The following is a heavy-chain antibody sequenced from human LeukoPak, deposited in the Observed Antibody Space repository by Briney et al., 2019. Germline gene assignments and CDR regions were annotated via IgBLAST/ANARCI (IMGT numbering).Heavy chain of an antibody. CDR1: GYSFTSND. CDR3: ARPKSKYDSSGYYPLDY. Sequence: GESLKISCKGSGYSFTSNDINWVRQATGQGLEWMGWMNPNSGNTAYAQKFQGRVTMTRNTAISTAYMELSSLRSEDTAVYYCARPKSKYDSSGYYPLDYWGQGTLVTVSS. CDR2: MNPNSGNT. V-gene: IGHV1-8*01. J-gene: IGHJ4*02. D-gene: IGHD3-22*01.